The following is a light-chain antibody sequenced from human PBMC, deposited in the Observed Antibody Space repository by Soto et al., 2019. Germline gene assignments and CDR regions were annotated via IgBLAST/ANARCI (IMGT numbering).Light chain of an antibody. Sequence: QPVLTQPPSASGTPGQRVTISCSGSISNIGGNTVNWYQQLPGTAPKLLMYTNNQRPSGVPDRFSGSKSGTSASLAISGLQSEDEADDYCAAWDDSLNGVVFGGGTKLTVL. CDR3: AAWDDSLNGVV. CDR1: ISNIGGNT. J-gene: IGLJ2*01. CDR2: TNN. V-gene: IGLV1-44*01.